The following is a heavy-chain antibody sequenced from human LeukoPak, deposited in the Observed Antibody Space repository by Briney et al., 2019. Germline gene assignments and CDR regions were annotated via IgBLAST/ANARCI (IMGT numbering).Heavy chain of an antibody. V-gene: IGHV4-39*07. CDR1: GDSITSSTFY. D-gene: IGHD3-10*01. Sequence: SETLSLTCTVSGDSITSSTFYWGWIRQPPGKGLEWIGSVYSRGGTYYNPSLKTRATISLDTSKSQFSLNLSSVTAADTAVYYCAIRRGYGSETWEYWGQGTLVTVSS. J-gene: IGHJ4*02. CDR3: AIRRGYGSETWEY. CDR2: VYSRGGT.